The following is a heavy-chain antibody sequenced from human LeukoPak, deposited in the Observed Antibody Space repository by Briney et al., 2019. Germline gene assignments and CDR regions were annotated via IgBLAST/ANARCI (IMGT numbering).Heavy chain of an antibody. CDR3: ARDRNYSSGMTDF. CDR1: GFTFSSYG. D-gene: IGHD3-10*01. CDR2: ISYDGSNK. V-gene: IGHV3-30*03. Sequence: GGSLRLSCAASGFTFSSYGMHWVRQAPGKGLEWVAVISYDGSNKYYADSVKGRFTISRDNSKNTVYLQMNSLRAEDTAVYYCARDRNYSSGMTDFWGQGTLVTVSS. J-gene: IGHJ4*02.